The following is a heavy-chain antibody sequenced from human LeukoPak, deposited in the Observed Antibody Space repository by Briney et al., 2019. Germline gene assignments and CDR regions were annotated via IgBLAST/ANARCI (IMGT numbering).Heavy chain of an antibody. CDR3: ARVVLLWLGELPSYSDY. J-gene: IGHJ4*02. D-gene: IGHD3-10*01. CDR1: GYTFTSYG. Sequence: ASVKVSCKASGYTFTSYGISWVRQAPGQGLEWMGWISAYNGNTNYAQKLQGRVTMTTDTSTSTAYMELRSLRSDDTAVYYCARVVLLWLGELPSYSDYWGQGTLVTVSS. CDR2: ISAYNGNT. V-gene: IGHV1-18*01.